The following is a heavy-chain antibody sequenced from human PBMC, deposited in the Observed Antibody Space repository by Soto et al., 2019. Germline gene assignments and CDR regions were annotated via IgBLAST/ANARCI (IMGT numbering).Heavy chain of an antibody. CDR3: ARDHTVVSLDWFDP. V-gene: IGHV3-21*01. D-gene: IGHD2-2*02. J-gene: IGHJ5*02. Sequence: GSLRLSCAASGFTFSSYSMNWVRQAPGKGLEWVSSISSSSSYIYYADSVKGRFTISRDNAKNSLYLQMNSLRAEDAAVYYCARDHTVVSLDWFDPWGQGTLVTVSS. CDR1: GFTFSSYS. CDR2: ISSSSSYI.